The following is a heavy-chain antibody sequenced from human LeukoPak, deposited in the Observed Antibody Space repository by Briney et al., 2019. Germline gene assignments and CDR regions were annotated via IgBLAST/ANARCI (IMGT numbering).Heavy chain of an antibody. CDR2: ISAYNGNT. CDR1: GYTFTSYG. D-gene: IGHD2-2*01. CDR3: ARRAFVVVPAAMALFDY. Sequence: ASVKVSCKASGYTFTSYGISWVRQAPGQGLEWMGWISAYNGNTNYAQKLQGRVTMTTDTSTSTAYMELRSLRSDDTAVYYCARRAFVVVPAAMALFDYWGQGTLVTVSS. J-gene: IGHJ4*02. V-gene: IGHV1-18*01.